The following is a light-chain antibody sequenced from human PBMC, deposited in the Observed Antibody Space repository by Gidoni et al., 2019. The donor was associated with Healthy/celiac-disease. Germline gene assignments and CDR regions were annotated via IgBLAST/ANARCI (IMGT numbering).Light chain of an antibody. V-gene: IGKV3-20*01. J-gene: IGKJ2*01. Sequence: DIVLTQSPGTLSLSPGERATLSCRASQSVSGSFLAWYQQKPGQAPRLLFYGTSSRATGIPDRFSASGSGTDFTLTISGLEPEDFAVYYCQQYGGSPYTFGQGTKLEIK. CDR2: GTS. CDR3: QQYGGSPYT. CDR1: QSVSGSF.